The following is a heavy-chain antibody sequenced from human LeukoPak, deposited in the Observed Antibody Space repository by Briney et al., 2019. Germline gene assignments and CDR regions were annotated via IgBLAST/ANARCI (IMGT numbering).Heavy chain of an antibody. CDR1: GFTFSGSA. Sequence: PWGSLKLSCAASGFTFSGSAMHWVRQASGKGLEWVGRIRSKANSYATAYAASVKGRFTISRDDSKNTAYLQMNSLKTEDTAVYYCTRHDYGGHYYYGMDVWGKGTTVTVSS. CDR3: TRHDYGGHYYYGMDV. V-gene: IGHV3-73*01. J-gene: IGHJ6*04. CDR2: IRSKANSYAT. D-gene: IGHD4-23*01.